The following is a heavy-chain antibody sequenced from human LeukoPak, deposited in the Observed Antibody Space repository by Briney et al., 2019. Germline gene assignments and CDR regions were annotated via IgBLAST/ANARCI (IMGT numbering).Heavy chain of an antibody. V-gene: IGHV1-8*01. J-gene: IGHJ4*02. CDR2: MNANRGNT. CDR3: ARSGGYHPLDY. D-gene: IGHD2-2*01. CDR1: GYTFTSYD. Sequence: ASVKVSCKASGYTFTSYDITWVRQAPGQGLEWMGWMNANRGNTGYAQKFQGRVTMTRDTSTSTAYMEVSSLRSEDTAVYYCARSGGYHPLDYWGQGTLVTVSS.